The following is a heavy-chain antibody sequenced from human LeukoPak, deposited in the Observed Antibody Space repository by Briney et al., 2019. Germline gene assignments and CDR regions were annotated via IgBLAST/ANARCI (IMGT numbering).Heavy chain of an antibody. V-gene: IGHV1-69*05. Sequence: PSAKVSCKASGGTFSSYAISWVRQAPGQGLEWMGGIIPIFGTANYAQKFQGRVTVTTDESTSTAYMELSSLRSEDTAVYYCARAKSMVRGVIIAYWGQGTLVTVSS. CDR1: GGTFSSYA. CDR2: IIPIFGTA. J-gene: IGHJ4*02. D-gene: IGHD3-10*01. CDR3: ARAKSMVRGVIIAY.